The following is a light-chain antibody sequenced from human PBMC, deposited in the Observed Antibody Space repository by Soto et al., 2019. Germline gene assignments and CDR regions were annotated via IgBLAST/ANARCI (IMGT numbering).Light chain of an antibody. Sequence: EIVLTQSPGTLSLSPGERATLSCRASQSVASSYLAWYQQKPGQAPRLLIYGASSRATGIADRFSGSGSGTDFALSISRLEPEDFAVYYCPQYGTSPPVTFGQGTRLEIK. J-gene: IGKJ5*01. CDR3: PQYGTSPPVT. V-gene: IGKV3-20*01. CDR2: GAS. CDR1: QSVASSY.